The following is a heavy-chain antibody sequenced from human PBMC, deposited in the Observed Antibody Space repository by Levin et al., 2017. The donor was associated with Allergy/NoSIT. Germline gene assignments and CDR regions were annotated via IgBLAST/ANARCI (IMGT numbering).Heavy chain of an antibody. V-gene: IGHV3-23*01. J-gene: IGHJ4*02. CDR1: GFTFSNYP. CDR2: IGASSGTT. CDR3: ASHLLAAGRVYDY. Sequence: GGSLRLSCTASGFTFSNYPMSWVRQTPGKGLEWISAIGASSGTTYYADSVKGRFTISKDYSKNTLYLQMNRLRAEDTAVYYCASHLLAAGRVYDYWGQGTLVTVSS. D-gene: IGHD6-13*01.